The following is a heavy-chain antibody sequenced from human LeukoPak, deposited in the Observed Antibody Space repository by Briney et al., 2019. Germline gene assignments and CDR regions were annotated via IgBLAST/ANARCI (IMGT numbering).Heavy chain of an antibody. CDR1: GFTFSSYW. Sequence: GGSLRLSCADSGFTFSSYWMTWVRQAPGKGLEWVATIKEDGSELYYVDSVKGRFTISRDNVKNSLYLQMNTLRVEDTAIYYGARQPVSPHDYFDSWGQGTLVTVSS. J-gene: IGHJ4*02. CDR2: IKEDGSEL. D-gene: IGHD6-13*01. V-gene: IGHV3-7*01. CDR3: ARQPVSPHDYFDS.